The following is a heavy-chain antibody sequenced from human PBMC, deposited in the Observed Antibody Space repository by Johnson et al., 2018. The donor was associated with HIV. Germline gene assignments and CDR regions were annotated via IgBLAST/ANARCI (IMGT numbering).Heavy chain of an antibody. J-gene: IGHJ3*02. CDR2: INQYGSEE. D-gene: IGHD2-21*02. CDR3: ASSTVMMTDDAFDI. V-gene: IGHV3-7*05. CDR1: GFAFGSYW. Sequence: VQLVESGGGLVQPGGSLRLSCAASGFAFGSYWMHWVRQAPGKGLLWVANINQYGSEEYYVDSVKGRFTISRDNAKNSMYLQMNTLNAEDTAVYYCASSTVMMTDDAFDIWGQGTVVTVSP.